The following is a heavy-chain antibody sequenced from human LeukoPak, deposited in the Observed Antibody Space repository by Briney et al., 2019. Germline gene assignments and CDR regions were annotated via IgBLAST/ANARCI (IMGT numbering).Heavy chain of an antibody. Sequence: GGSLRLSCAASGFTFSSYAVSWVRQAPGKGLEWVSAISGSGGSTYYADSVKGRFTISRDNSKNTLYLQMNSLRAEDTAVYYYAKYEYYYDSSGYPDSYYFDYWGQGTLVTVSS. CDR1: GFTFSSYA. V-gene: IGHV3-23*01. CDR3: AKYEYYYDSSGYPDSYYFDY. J-gene: IGHJ4*02. D-gene: IGHD3-22*01. CDR2: ISGSGGST.